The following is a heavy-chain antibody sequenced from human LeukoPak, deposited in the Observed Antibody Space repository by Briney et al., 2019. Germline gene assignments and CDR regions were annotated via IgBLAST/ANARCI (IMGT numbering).Heavy chain of an antibody. D-gene: IGHD2-2*01. CDR3: ARPDIVIIPAAMPNYYGMDV. CDR2: ISYDGSNK. J-gene: IGHJ6*02. Sequence: GGSLRLSCAASGFTFSSYTMHWVRQAPGKGLEWVAVISYDGSNKYYADSVKGRFTISRDNSKNTLYLQMNSLRAEDTAVYYCARPDIVIIPAAMPNYYGMDVWGQGTTATVSS. V-gene: IGHV3-30-3*01. CDR1: GFTFSSYT.